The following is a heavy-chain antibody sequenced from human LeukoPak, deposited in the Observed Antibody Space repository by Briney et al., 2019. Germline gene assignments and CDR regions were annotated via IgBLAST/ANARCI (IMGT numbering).Heavy chain of an antibody. J-gene: IGHJ6*02. D-gene: IGHD3-9*01. CDR3: ARGHTIGGYYKQKYYYYGMDV. Sequence: PSETLSLTCAVYGGSLSGNFWSWIRQPPGKGLEWIGEISHSGSTNYSPSLKSRLTISVDTSKNQFSLRLSPVTAADTAVYYCARGHTIGGYYKQKYYYYGMDVWGPGTTVTVSS. V-gene: IGHV4-34*01. CDR1: GGSLSGNF. CDR2: ISHSGST.